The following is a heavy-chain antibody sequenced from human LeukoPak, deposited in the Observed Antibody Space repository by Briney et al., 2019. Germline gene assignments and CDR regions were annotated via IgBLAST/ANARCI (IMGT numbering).Heavy chain of an antibody. CDR3: ATLGFVTAAAGRDVCD. D-gene: IGHD6-13*01. CDR1: GFTFSSYG. Sequence: PGGSLRLSCAASGFTFSSYGMHWVRQAPGKGLEWMGGFDPEDGETTYAQKFQGRVTMTEDTSTDTAYMELSSLRSEDTAVYYCATLGFVTAAAGRDVCDWGQGTLVTVSS. V-gene: IGHV1-24*01. CDR2: FDPEDGET. J-gene: IGHJ4*02.